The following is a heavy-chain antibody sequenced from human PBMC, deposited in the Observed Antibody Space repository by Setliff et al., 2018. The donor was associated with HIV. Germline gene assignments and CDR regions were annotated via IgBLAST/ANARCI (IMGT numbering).Heavy chain of an antibody. V-gene: IGHV4-59*01. CDR2: IDYSGST. CDR1: GGSISSYY. CDR3: ARERRGEYSGYDSHWYFDL. D-gene: IGHD5-12*01. Sequence: PSETLSLTCTVSGGSISSYYWNWIRQPPGKGLEWIGYIDYSGSTNYNTSLRSRVTISLDTSKNQFSLKLSSVTAADTAVYYCARERRGEYSGYDSHWYFDLWGRGTLVTVSS. J-gene: IGHJ2*01.